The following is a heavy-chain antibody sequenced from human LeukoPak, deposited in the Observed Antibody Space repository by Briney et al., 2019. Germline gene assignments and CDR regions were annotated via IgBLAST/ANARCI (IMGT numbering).Heavy chain of an antibody. CDR3: ARGPSAGDKDCSGGSCAPYYFDY. CDR1: GGSFSGYY. Sequence: SETLSLTCAVYGGSFSGYYWSWIRQPPGKGLGWIGEINHSGSTNYNPSLKSRVTISVNTSKDQFSMKMSSVTAADTAVYYCARGPSAGDKDCSGGSCAPYYFDYWGQGTLVTVSS. D-gene: IGHD2-15*01. J-gene: IGHJ4*02. V-gene: IGHV4-34*01. CDR2: INHSGST.